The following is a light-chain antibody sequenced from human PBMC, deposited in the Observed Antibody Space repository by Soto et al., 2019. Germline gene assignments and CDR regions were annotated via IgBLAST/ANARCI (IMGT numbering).Light chain of an antibody. V-gene: IGLV2-14*01. CDR1: SNDIGGYNY. CDR3: SSYTISSTLV. J-gene: IGLJ2*01. CDR2: EVT. Sequence: QSALTQPASVSGSPGQSITFSCTGTSNDIGGYNYVSCYQHHPGKPPKVMIYEVTNRPSGVSNRFSGSKSGNTASLTISGLQAEDEADYYCSSYTISSTLVFGGGTKLTVL.